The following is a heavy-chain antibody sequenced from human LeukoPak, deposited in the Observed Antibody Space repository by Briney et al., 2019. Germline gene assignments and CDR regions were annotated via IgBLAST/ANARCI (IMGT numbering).Heavy chain of an antibody. D-gene: IGHD3-22*01. V-gene: IGHV3-21*01. CDR2: ISSSSSYI. CDR3: ARERDYYYDSSGPNWFDP. Sequence: GGSLRLSCAASGFTFSSYSMNWVRQAPGKGLEWVSSISSSSSYIYYADSVKGRFTISRDNAKNPLYLQMNSLRAEDTAVYYCARERDYYYDSSGPNWFDPWGQGTLVTVSS. CDR1: GFTFSSYS. J-gene: IGHJ5*02.